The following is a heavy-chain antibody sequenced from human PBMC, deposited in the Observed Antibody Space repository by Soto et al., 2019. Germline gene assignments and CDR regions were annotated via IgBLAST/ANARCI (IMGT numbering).Heavy chain of an antibody. V-gene: IGHV4-34*01. Sequence: PSETLSLTCAVYGGSFSGYYWSWIRQPPGKGLEWIGEINYSGSTNYNPSLKSRVTISVDTSKNQFSLKLSSVTAADTAVYYCARGGYSYAPFDYWGQGTLVTVSS. CDR3: ARGGYSYAPFDY. D-gene: IGHD5-18*01. J-gene: IGHJ4*02. CDR1: GGSFSGYY. CDR2: INYSGST.